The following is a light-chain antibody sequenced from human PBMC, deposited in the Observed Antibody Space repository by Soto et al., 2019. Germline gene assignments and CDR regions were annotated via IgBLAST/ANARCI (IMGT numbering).Light chain of an antibody. CDR2: ASS. J-gene: IGKJ2*01. CDR1: QSIGRF. Sequence: DIQMTQSPSSLSASVGDRVTISCRASQSIGRFLNWYQQKPGKAPKLLIYASSTLQGGVPSSFSGSGSATDFTLTISRLQPDDVATYFCQQSYRTPYTFGQGTKLDIK. CDR3: QQSYRTPYT. V-gene: IGKV1-39*01.